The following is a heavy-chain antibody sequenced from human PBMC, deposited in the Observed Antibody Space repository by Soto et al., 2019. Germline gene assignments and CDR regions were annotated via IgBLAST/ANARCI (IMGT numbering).Heavy chain of an antibody. CDR3: ARDSYYYDSSGYSDPSLDPYYGMDV. CDR2: IWYDGSNK. V-gene: IGHV3-33*01. CDR1: GFTFSSYG. Sequence: GGSLRLSCAASGFTFSSYGMHWVRQDPGKGLEWVAVIWYDGSNKYYADSVKGRFTISRDNSKNTLYLQMNSLRAEDTAVYYCARDSYYYDSSGYSDPSLDPYYGMDVWGQGTTVT. D-gene: IGHD3-22*01. J-gene: IGHJ6*02.